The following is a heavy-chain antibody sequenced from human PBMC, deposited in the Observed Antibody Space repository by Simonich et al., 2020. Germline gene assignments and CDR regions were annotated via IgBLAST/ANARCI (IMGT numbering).Heavy chain of an antibody. CDR3: YSYNWNHFDY. V-gene: IGHV1-2*02. CDR1: GYTFTGYY. CDR2: INPNSGGT. Sequence: QVQLVQSGAEVKKPGASVKVSCKASGYTFTGYYMPWGRQAPGQGLEWMGWINPNSGGTNYAQKVQGRVTMTRDTSISTAYMELSRLRSDDTAVYYCYSYNWNHFDYWGQGTLVTVSS. D-gene: IGHD1-20*01. J-gene: IGHJ4*02.